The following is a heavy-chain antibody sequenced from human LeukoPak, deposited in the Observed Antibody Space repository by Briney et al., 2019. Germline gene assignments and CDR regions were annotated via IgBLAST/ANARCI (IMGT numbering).Heavy chain of an antibody. CDR2: INWNGGST. Sequence: PGGSLRLSCAASGFTFDDYGMSWVRQAPGKGLEWVSGINWNGGSTGYADSVKGRFTISRDNAKNSLYLQMNSLRAEDTALYHCARPAPASSGYYFGAFDIWGQGTMVTVSS. CDR3: ARPAPASSGYYFGAFDI. J-gene: IGHJ3*02. V-gene: IGHV3-20*01. D-gene: IGHD3-22*01. CDR1: GFTFDDYG.